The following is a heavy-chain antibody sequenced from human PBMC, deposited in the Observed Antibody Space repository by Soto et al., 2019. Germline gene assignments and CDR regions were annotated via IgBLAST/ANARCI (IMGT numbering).Heavy chain of an antibody. J-gene: IGHJ4*02. V-gene: IGHV3-30*18. D-gene: IGHD6-13*01. Sequence: QVQLVESGGGVVQPGRSLRLSCAASGFTFSSYGMHWVRQAPGKGLEWVAVISYDGSNKYYADSVKGRFTISRDNSKNTLYLQMNSLRAEDTAVYYCAKVGYSSSWFFDHWGQGTLVTVSS. CDR3: AKVGYSSSWFFDH. CDR1: GFTFSSYG. CDR2: ISYDGSNK.